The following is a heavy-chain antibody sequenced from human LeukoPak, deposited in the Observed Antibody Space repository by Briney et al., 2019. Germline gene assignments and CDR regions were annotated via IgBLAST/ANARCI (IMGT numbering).Heavy chain of an antibody. D-gene: IGHD6-13*01. V-gene: IGHV4-61*02. CDR1: GGSISSGSYY. CDR2: IYTSGST. J-gene: IGHJ4*02. CDR3: ASSVVGEQQLATLYRFDY. Sequence: SQTLSLTCTVSGGSISSGSYYWSWIRQPAGKGLEWIGRIYTSGSTNYNPSLKSRVTISVDTSKNQFSLKLGSVTAADTAVYYCASSVVGEQQLATLYRFDYWGQGTLVTVSS.